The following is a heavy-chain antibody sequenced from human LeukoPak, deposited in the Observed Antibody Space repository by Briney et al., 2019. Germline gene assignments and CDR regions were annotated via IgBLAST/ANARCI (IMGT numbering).Heavy chain of an antibody. J-gene: IGHJ6*03. V-gene: IGHV1-18*01. CDR2: ISAYNGNT. D-gene: IGHD1-26*01. CDR3: ARVYKGWELHHSYMDV. CDR1: GYTFTSYG. Sequence: GASVKVSCKASGYTFTSYGISWVRQAPGQGLEWMGWISAYNGNTNYAQKLQGRVTMTTDTSTSTAYMELRSLRSDDTAVYYCARVYKGWELHHSYMDVWGKGTTVTVSS.